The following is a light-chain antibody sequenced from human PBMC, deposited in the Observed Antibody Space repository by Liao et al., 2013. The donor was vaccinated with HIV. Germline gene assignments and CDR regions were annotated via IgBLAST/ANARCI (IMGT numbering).Light chain of an antibody. Sequence: SYELTQPPSVSVSPGQTASITCSGDKLGDKYACWYQQKPGQSPVLVIYQDSKRLSGISERFSGSNSGNTATLTISGTQAMDEADYYCQAWDSSTEVFGTGTKVTVL. CDR3: QAWDSSTEV. J-gene: IGLJ1*01. V-gene: IGLV3-1*01. CDR1: KLGDKY. CDR2: QDS.